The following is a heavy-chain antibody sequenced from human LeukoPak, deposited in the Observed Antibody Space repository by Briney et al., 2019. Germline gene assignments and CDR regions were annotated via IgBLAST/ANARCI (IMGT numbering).Heavy chain of an antibody. CDR1: GDSVSSNNAA. CDR3: ALELRSYYYYYGMDV. Sequence: SQTLSLTCSISGDSVSSNNAAWNWIRQSPSRGLEWLGRTYYRSKWYNDYAVSVKSRITINQDTSKNQFSLPLNSVTTEDTAVYYCALELRSYYYYYGMDVWGQGTTVTVSS. D-gene: IGHD1-7*01. CDR2: TYYRSKWYN. V-gene: IGHV6-1*01. J-gene: IGHJ6*02.